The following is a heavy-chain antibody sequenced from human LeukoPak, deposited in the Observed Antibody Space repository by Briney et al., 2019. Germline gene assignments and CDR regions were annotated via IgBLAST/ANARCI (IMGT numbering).Heavy chain of an antibody. D-gene: IGHD3-10*01. CDR3: ARGRGFGDFAGYYFDY. Sequence: SQTLSLTCTVSGGSISSGGYYWSWIRQHPGKGLEWIGYIYYSGSTYYNPSLKSRVTISVDTSKNQFSLKLSSVTAADTAVYYCARGRGFGDFAGYYFDYWGQGTLVTVSS. J-gene: IGHJ4*02. CDR1: GGSISSGGYY. V-gene: IGHV4-31*03. CDR2: IYYSGST.